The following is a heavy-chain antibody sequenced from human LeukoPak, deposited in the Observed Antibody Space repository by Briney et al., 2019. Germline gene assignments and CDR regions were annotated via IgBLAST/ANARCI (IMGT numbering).Heavy chain of an antibody. CDR1: GFNISSNY. J-gene: IGHJ4*02. V-gene: IGHV3-66*01. CDR2: IYSGGTT. Sequence: HGGSLRLSCAASGFNISSNYMTWVRQAPGKGLEWVSVIYSGGTTYYADSVKGRCTISRDNSKNTLYLQMNSLRAEDTAVYYCARGAGGYTFGFGGSIDYWGQGTLVTVSS. CDR3: ARGAGGYTFGFGGSIDY. D-gene: IGHD5-18*01.